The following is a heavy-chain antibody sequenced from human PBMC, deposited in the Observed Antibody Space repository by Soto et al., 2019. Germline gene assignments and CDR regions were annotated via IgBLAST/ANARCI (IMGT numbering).Heavy chain of an antibody. CDR3: ARVSRGTAWIFDY. V-gene: IGHV4-31*03. D-gene: IGHD3-16*01. Sequence: SETLSLTCTVSGGSISSGGYYWSWIRQHPGKGLEWIGYIYYSGSTYYNPSLKSRVTISVDTSKNQFSLKLSSVTAADTAVYYCARVSRGTAWIFDYWGQGTLVTVSS. CDR2: IYYSGST. J-gene: IGHJ4*02. CDR1: GGSISSGGYY.